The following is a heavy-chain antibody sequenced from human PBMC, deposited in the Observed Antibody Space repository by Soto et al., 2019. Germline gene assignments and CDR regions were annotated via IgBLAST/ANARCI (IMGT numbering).Heavy chain of an antibody. Sequence: SETLSLTCTVSGGSISSCYWSWIRQPPGKGLEWIGYIYYSGSTNYNPSLKSRVTISVDTSKNQFSLKLSSVTAADTAVYYCARGRYDILTGYFGDNWFDPWGQGTLVTVSS. V-gene: IGHV4-59*01. D-gene: IGHD3-9*01. CDR1: GGSISSCY. J-gene: IGHJ5*02. CDR3: ARGRYDILTGYFGDNWFDP. CDR2: IYYSGST.